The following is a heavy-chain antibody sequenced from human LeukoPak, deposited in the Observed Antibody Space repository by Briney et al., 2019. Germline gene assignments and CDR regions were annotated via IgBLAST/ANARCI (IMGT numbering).Heavy chain of an antibody. D-gene: IGHD4-17*01. CDR3: ARGNNDYGDNGKIRFGYMDV. CDR1: GFTFSDYY. V-gene: IGHV3-11*04. Sequence: GGSLRLSCAASGFTFSDYYMTWIRQAPGKGLEWGSYISSRGSTILYADSVKGRFTISRDNAKNSLYLQMNSLRAEDTAVYYCARGNNDYGDNGKIRFGYMDVWGKGTTVTVSS. CDR2: ISSRGSTI. J-gene: IGHJ6*03.